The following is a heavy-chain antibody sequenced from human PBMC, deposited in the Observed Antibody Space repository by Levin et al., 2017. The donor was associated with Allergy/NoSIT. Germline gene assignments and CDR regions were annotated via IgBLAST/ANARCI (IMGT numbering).Heavy chain of an antibody. CDR3: ARGLSEEGYFDL. J-gene: IGHJ2*01. D-gene: IGHD2-15*01. V-gene: IGHV4-34*01. CDR1: GGSFSASY. CDR2: INHNGST. Sequence: PSQTLSLPCSVYGGSFSASYWNWIRQPPGKGLEWIGDINHNGSTNYNPSLKSRVTISVDTSKKQFSLKLSSVTAADTAVYYCARGLSEEGYFDLWGRGTLVTISS.